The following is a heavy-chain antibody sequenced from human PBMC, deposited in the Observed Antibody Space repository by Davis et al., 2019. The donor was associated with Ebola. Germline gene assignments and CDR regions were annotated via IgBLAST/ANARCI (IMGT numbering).Heavy chain of an antibody. J-gene: IGHJ6*02. V-gene: IGHV1-69*13. D-gene: IGHD5-24*01. Sequence: AASVKVSCKASGGTFSSYAISWVRQAPGQGLEWMGGIIPIFGTANYAQKFQGRVTITADESTSTAYMELSSLRSEDTAVYYCASLEMAKITSYYGMDVWGQGTTVTVSS. CDR1: GGTFSSYA. CDR2: IIPIFGTA. CDR3: ASLEMAKITSYYGMDV.